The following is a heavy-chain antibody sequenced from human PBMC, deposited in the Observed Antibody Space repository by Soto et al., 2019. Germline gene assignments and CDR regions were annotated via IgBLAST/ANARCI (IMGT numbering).Heavy chain of an antibody. V-gene: IGHV1-18*01. D-gene: IGHD2-8*01. CDR2: TSAYNGNT. Sequence: QVQVVQSGGEVKKPGASVKVSCKTSGYTFTNYGISWVRQAPGRGLEWLGWTSAYNGNTNYAQKFQGRVTMTTDTSTSTVYMVLRSLRSDDTAVYYCARDSTNRAKFDYWGQGTLVTVSS. CDR1: GYTFTNYG. CDR3: ARDSTNRAKFDY. J-gene: IGHJ4*02.